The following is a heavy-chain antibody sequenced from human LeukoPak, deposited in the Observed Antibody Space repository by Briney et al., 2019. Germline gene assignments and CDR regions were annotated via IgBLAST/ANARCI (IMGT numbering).Heavy chain of an antibody. Sequence: SETLSLTCTVSGGSISSYYWSWIRQPAGKGLEWIGRIYTSGSTNYNPSLKSRVTISVDTSKNQFSLKLSSVTAADTAVYYCARDGYYDSSGYLGYWGQGTLVTVSS. V-gene: IGHV4-4*07. D-gene: IGHD3-22*01. CDR1: GGSISSYY. CDR2: IYTSGST. J-gene: IGHJ4*02. CDR3: ARDGYYDSSGYLGY.